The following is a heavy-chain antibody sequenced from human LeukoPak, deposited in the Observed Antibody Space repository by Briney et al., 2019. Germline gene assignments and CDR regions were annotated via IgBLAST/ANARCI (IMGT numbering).Heavy chain of an antibody. V-gene: IGHV4-30-4*08. Sequence: SETLSLTCTVSGGSISSGDYYWSWIRQPPGKGLEWIGYIYYSGSTYYNPSLKSRVTISVDMSKNQFSLKLSSVTAADTAVYYCARAYCSSTSCYPDDYWGQGTLVTVSS. J-gene: IGHJ4*02. D-gene: IGHD2-2*01. CDR2: IYYSGST. CDR1: GGSISSGDYY. CDR3: ARAYCSSTSCYPDDY.